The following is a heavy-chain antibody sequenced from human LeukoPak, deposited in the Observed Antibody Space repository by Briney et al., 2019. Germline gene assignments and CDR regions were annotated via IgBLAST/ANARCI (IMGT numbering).Heavy chain of an antibody. CDR2: ISSDAETF. V-gene: IGHV3-11*01. CDR1: GFFFSDFY. J-gene: IGHJ1*01. D-gene: IGHD2-21*01. CDR3: ARGSSTESYSAEYFEH. Sequence: GGSLRLSCAASGFFFSDFYINWIRQAPGKGLEWVAYISSDAETFSYADSVKGRFTISRDNAKKSVYLQLNSLTAGDTAIYYCARGSSTESYSAEYFEHWGQGTLVTVSS.